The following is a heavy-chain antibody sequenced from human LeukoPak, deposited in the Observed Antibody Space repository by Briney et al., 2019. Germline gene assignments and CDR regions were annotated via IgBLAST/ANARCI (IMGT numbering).Heavy chain of an antibody. J-gene: IGHJ5*02. CDR3: ARDSVSSPGGFDP. CDR2: IYTSGST. V-gene: IGHV4-4*07. Sequence: PSGTLSLTCTVSGCSISSYYWSWIRQPAGKGLEWIGRIYTSGSTNYNPSLKSRGTMSVATSKNQFSLKLSSVTAADTAVYYCARDSVSSPGGFDPWGEGTLVTVSS. D-gene: IGHD6-13*01. CDR1: GCSISSYY.